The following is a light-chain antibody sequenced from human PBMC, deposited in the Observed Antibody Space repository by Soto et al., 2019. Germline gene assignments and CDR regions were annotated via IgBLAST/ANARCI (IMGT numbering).Light chain of an antibody. CDR3: SSYTSSSTPEV. CDR2: EVS. J-gene: IGLJ1*01. V-gene: IGLV2-14*01. Sequence: SVLTQPASVSGSPAQSITISCTATSSDVGGYNYVSWYQQHPGKAPKLMIYEVSSRPSGVSNRFSGSKSGNTASLNISGLQAEDEADYYCSSYTSSSTPEVFGTRTKGTVL. CDR1: SSDVGGYNY.